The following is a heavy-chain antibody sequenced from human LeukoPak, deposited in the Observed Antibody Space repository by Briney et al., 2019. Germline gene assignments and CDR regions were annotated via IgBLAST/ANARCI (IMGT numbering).Heavy chain of an antibody. Sequence: SETLSLTCGVYGGSFSAYYWSWIRRPPGKGLEWIGEINESGSTNYNSSLKSRVTISVDTPKNQFSLKLTSVTAADTAVYYCVTSRKYTGSDWVNWFDPWGQGTLVTVSS. CDR3: VTSRKYTGSDWVNWFDP. CDR1: GGSFSAYY. J-gene: IGHJ5*02. D-gene: IGHD5-12*01. CDR2: INESGST. V-gene: IGHV4-34*01.